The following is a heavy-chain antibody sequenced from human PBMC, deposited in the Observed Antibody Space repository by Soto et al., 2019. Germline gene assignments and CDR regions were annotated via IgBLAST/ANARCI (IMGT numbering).Heavy chain of an antibody. Sequence: GASVKVSCKASGSTFTSYDINWVRQATGQGLEWMGWMNPNSGNTGYAQKFQGRVTMTRNTSISTAYMELSSLRSEDTAVYYCASNDYGDYSDAFDIWGQGTMVTVSS. D-gene: IGHD4-17*01. CDR1: GSTFTSYD. V-gene: IGHV1-8*01. J-gene: IGHJ3*02. CDR2: MNPNSGNT. CDR3: ASNDYGDYSDAFDI.